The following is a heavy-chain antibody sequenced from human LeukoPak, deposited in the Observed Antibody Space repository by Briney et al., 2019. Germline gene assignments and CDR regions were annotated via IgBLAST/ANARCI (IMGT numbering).Heavy chain of an antibody. CDR2: IYQSGST. D-gene: IGHD2-15*01. Sequence: SETLSLTCAVSGFSISSGYYWGWIRQPPGKGLEWIGSIYQSGSTYYNPSLKSRVTISVDTSKNQFSLKPRSVTAADTAAYYCASHCSGGSCYEGYNWFDPWGQGTLVTVSS. V-gene: IGHV4-38-2*01. CDR3: ASHCSGGSCYEGYNWFDP. J-gene: IGHJ5*02. CDR1: GFSISSGYY.